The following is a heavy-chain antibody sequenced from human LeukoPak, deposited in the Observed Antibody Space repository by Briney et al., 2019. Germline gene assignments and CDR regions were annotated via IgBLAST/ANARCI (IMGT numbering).Heavy chain of an antibody. V-gene: IGHV4-39*01. D-gene: IGHD3-22*01. Sequence: LETLFLTCTVSGGSISSSSYYWGWIRQPPGKGLEWIGSIYYSGSTYYNPSLKSRVTISVDTSKNQFSLKLSSVTAADTAVYYCARQNYYDSSGYTLVDYWGQGTLVTVSS. CDR2: IYYSGST. CDR3: ARQNYYDSSGYTLVDY. J-gene: IGHJ4*02. CDR1: GGSISSSSYY.